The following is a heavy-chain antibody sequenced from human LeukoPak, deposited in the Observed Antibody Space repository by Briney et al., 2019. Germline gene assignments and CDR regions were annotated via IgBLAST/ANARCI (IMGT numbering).Heavy chain of an antibody. Sequence: GGSLRLACAASALTFSSYDMTWVRQAPGRGLEWVSSIRPSGDNTYYGDSVKGRFTISRDNSKNTLYLQMNSLRAEDTAVYYCAKDSGWRYSGYDGNWFDPWGQGTLVTVSS. CDR1: ALTFSSYD. D-gene: IGHD5-12*01. CDR2: IRPSGDNT. CDR3: AKDSGWRYSGYDGNWFDP. V-gene: IGHV3-23*01. J-gene: IGHJ5*02.